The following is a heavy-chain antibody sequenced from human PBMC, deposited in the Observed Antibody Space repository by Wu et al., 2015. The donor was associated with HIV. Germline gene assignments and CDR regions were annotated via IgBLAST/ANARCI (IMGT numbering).Heavy chain of an antibody. Sequence: QVYLVQSGGEVKKPGASVKVSCKASDYTFITYGLSWVRQAPGQGLEWMGWISPYNGNTDVAQKFQGRVTMTTDTSTKTAYMELRSLRSDDTAIYFCARGGNXRAQLVLYYFVHWGRGNGWSPSPQ. J-gene: IGHJ4*03. V-gene: IGHV1-18*01. D-gene: IGHD3-10*02. CDR1: DYTFITYG. CDR3: ARGGNXRAQLVLYYFVH. CDR2: ISPYNGNT.